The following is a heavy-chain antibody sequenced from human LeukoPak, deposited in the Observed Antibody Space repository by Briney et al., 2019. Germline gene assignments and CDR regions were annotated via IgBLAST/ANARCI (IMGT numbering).Heavy chain of an antibody. CDR2: IYYDGGNK. V-gene: IGHV3-33*06. Sequence: PGRSLRLSCTASGFTFSNYAMHWVRQAPGKGLEWVAVIYYDGGNKYYADSVKGRFTISRDNSKNTLYLQMNSLRAEDTAVYYCAKDELFLGDYGPLYSFDYWGQGTLVTVSS. J-gene: IGHJ4*02. CDR1: GFTFSNYA. D-gene: IGHD4/OR15-4a*01. CDR3: AKDELFLGDYGPLYSFDY.